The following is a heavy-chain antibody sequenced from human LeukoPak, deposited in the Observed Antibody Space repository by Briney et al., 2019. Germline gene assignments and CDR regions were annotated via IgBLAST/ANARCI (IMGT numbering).Heavy chain of an antibody. CDR3: ARNNGMAV. CDR2: VNRDGSET. V-gene: IGHV3-7*03. CDR1: GFTLSNHW. Sequence: PGGSLRLSCAASGFTLSNHWMTWVRQVPGRGPEWVANVNRDGSETYYLDSVKGRFTISKDNAKNSLYLQMNSLRAEDTALYHCARNNGMAVWGQGTTVIVSS. J-gene: IGHJ6*02.